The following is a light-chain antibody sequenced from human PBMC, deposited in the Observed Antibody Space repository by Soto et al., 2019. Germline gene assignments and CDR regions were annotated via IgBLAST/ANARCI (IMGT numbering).Light chain of an antibody. CDR1: SSDVGAYNY. CDR3: TSYAGSNILV. Sequence: QSVLTQPPSASGSPGQSVTISCTGTSSDVGAYNYVSWYQQYPGKAPKLMIYEVNKRPSGVPDRFSGSKSGKTASLTVSGLQPEDEAGYHCTSYAGSNILVFGGGTKLTVL. V-gene: IGLV2-8*01. J-gene: IGLJ3*02. CDR2: EVN.